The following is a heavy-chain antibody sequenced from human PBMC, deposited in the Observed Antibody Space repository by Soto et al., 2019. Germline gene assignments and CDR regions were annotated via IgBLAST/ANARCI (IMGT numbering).Heavy chain of an antibody. Sequence: QLQLQESGPGLVKPSETLSLTCAVSGASISGSYYYWAWLRQSPGKGPEWTGSVFYTGFTAYNPSLESRVSVSVDTAKSQFALKLSAVTAADTAGYYCAPSQKGYNWNYFDHWGQGALVTVST. CDR2: VFYTGFT. CDR3: APSQKGYNWNYFDH. V-gene: IGHV4-39*01. CDR1: GASISGSYYY. D-gene: IGHD1-20*01. J-gene: IGHJ4*02.